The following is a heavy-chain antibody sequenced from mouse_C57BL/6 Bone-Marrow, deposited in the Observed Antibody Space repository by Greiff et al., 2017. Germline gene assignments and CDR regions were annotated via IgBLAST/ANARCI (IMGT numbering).Heavy chain of an antibody. Sequence: VQLQQSGPVLVKPGASVKMSCKASGYTFTDYYMNWVKQSHGKSLEWIGVINPYNGGTSYNQKFKGKATLTVDKSSSTAYMELNSLTSEDSAVYYCARRGGGVTAQAPQAWFAYWGQGTLVTVSA. J-gene: IGHJ3*01. D-gene: IGHD3-2*02. V-gene: IGHV1-19*01. CDR3: ARRGGGVTAQAPQAWFAY. CDR1: GYTFTDYY. CDR2: INPYNGGT.